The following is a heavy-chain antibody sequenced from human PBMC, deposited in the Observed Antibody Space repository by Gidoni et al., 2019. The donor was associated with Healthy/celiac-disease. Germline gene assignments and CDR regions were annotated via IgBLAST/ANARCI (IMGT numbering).Heavy chain of an antibody. V-gene: IGHV4-59*01. CDR2: IYYSGST. Sequence: VKPSETLSLTCTVSGGSIRSYYWSWIRQPPGKGLEWIGYIYYSGSTNYNPSLKSRVTISVDKSKNQFSLKRSSVTAADTAVYYCARAEQWLGRGIVDWFDPWGQGTLVTVSS. J-gene: IGHJ5*02. D-gene: IGHD6-19*01. CDR1: GGSIRSYY. CDR3: ARAEQWLGRGIVDWFDP.